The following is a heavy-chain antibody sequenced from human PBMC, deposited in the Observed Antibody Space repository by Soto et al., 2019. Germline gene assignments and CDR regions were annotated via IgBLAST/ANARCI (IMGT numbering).Heavy chain of an antibody. V-gene: IGHV1-18*01. CDR1: GYTFTIYG. Sequence: QVQLVQSGAEVKKPGASVKVSCKASGYTFTIYGISWVRQAPGQGLEWMGWISAYNGNTNYAQKLQGRVTMTTDTSPSTAHMELRRLRSDDTAVYYCARDLPPGLVDHWGQGTLVTASS. J-gene: IGHJ4*02. CDR2: ISAYNGNT. D-gene: IGHD1-1*01. CDR3: ARDLPPGLVDH.